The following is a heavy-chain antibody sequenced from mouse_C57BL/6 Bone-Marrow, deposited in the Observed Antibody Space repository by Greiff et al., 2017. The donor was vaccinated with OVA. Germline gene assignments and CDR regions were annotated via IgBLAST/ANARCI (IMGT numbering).Heavy chain of an antibody. CDR3: ASYYGSYAMDY. CDR2: ISNLAYSI. CDR1: GFTFSDYG. V-gene: IGHV5-15*01. J-gene: IGHJ4*01. D-gene: IGHD1-1*01. Sequence: EVKLVESGGGLVQPGGSLKLSCAASGFTFSDYGMAWVRQAPRKGPEWVAFISNLAYSIYYADTVTGRFTIYRENAKNTLYLEMSSLRSEDTAMYYCASYYGSYAMDYWGQGTSVTVSS.